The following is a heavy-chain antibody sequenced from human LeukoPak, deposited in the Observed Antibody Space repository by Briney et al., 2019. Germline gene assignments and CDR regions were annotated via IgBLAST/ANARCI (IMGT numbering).Heavy chain of an antibody. J-gene: IGHJ3*02. CDR3: ARADILTGYYQDAFDI. CDR1: GGSISSYY. Sequence: SETLSLTCTVSGGSISSYYWSWIRQPPGKGLEWIGYIYYSGSTNYNPSLKSRVTISVDTSKNQFSLKLSSVTAADTAVYYCARADILTGYYQDAFDIWGQGTMVTVSS. CDR2: IYYSGST. V-gene: IGHV4-59*01. D-gene: IGHD3-9*01.